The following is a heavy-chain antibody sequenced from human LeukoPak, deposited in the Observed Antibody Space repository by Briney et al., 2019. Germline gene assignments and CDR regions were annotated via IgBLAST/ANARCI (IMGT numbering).Heavy chain of an antibody. Sequence: PGGSLRLSCAASGFTFSSYSMNWVRQAPGKGLEWVSSISSSSSYIYYADSVKGRFTISRDNAKNSLYLQMNSLRAEDTAVYHCARLPSGSFHFDYWGQGTLVTVSS. CDR2: ISSSSSYI. J-gene: IGHJ4*02. CDR1: GFTFSSYS. V-gene: IGHV3-21*01. CDR3: ARLPSGSFHFDY. D-gene: IGHD1-26*01.